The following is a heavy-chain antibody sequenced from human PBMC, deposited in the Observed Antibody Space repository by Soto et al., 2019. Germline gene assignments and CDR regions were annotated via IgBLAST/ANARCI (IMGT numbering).Heavy chain of an antibody. Sequence: GGSLRLSCAASGFTFSSYAMSWVRQAPGKGLEWVSAISGSGGSTYYADSVKGRFTISRDNSKNTLYLQMNSLRAEDTAVYYCAKDSGWKYSSGWYHGYWGRGTLVTVSS. V-gene: IGHV3-23*01. J-gene: IGHJ4*02. CDR3: AKDSGWKYSSGWYHGY. D-gene: IGHD6-19*01. CDR1: GFTFSSYA. CDR2: ISGSGGST.